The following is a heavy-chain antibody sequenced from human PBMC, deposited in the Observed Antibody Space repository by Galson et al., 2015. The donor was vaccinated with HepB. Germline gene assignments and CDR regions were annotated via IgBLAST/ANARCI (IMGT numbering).Heavy chain of an antibody. V-gene: IGHV3-30*03. CDR1: GFTFSYYS. J-gene: IGHJ4*02. Sequence: SLRLSCAASGFTFSYYSMHWVRLAPGKGLEWVAAVVYDGSDKYYADSVKGQFTISRDNSKNTLYLQMDSLRGEDTAVYYCARDGSGTYYFDYCGQGTLVTVSS. D-gene: IGHD1-14*01. CDR2: VVYDGSDK. CDR3: ARDGSGTYYFDY.